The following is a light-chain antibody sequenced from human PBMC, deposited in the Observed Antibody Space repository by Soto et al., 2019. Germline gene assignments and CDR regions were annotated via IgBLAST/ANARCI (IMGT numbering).Light chain of an antibody. Sequence: QSVLTQPPSVSGAPGQRVTISCTGNNSNLGAGYDVHWYQQLPGAAPKLVIFGNRNRPSGVPERFSGSKSGTSASLAITGLQAEDEAEYNSQAYDYSLTAFVFGGGTKLTVL. J-gene: IGLJ3*02. CDR3: QAYDYSLTAFV. CDR2: GNR. V-gene: IGLV1-40*01. CDR1: NSNLGAGYD.